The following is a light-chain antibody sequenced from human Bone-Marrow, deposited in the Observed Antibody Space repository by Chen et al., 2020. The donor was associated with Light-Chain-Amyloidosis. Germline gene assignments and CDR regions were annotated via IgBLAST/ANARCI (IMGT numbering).Light chain of an antibody. V-gene: IGLV3-21*02. CDR1: NIGSTS. CDR2: DGS. Sequence: SYVLTQPSSVSVAPGQPATIACGGNNIGSTSVHWYQQTPGQAPLLVVYDGSDRPSGIPERLSGSNSGNTATLTISRVEAGDEADYYCQVWDRSSDRPVFGGGTKLTVL. CDR3: QVWDRSSDRPV. J-gene: IGLJ3*02.